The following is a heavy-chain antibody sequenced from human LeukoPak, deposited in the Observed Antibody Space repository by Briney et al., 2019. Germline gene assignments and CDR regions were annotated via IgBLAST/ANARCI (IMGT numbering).Heavy chain of an antibody. J-gene: IGHJ6*03. CDR1: GGSISSYY. V-gene: IGHV4-59*01. CDR2: IYYSGST. CDR3: ARIKADYYYYYYMDV. Sequence: PSETLSLTCTVTGGSISSYYWSWIRQPPGKGLEWIGYIYYSGSTNYNPSLKSRVTISVDTSKNQFSLKLSSETAADTAVYYCARIKADYYYYYYMDVWGKGTTVTVSS.